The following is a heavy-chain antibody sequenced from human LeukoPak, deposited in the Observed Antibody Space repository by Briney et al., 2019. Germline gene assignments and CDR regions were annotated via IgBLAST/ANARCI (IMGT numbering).Heavy chain of an antibody. CDR1: GYTFTSYA. J-gene: IGHJ4*02. V-gene: IGHV7-4-1*02. Sequence: GASVKVSCEASGYTFTSYAMNWVRQAPGQGLEWMGWINTNTGNPTYAQGFTGRFVFSLDTSVSTAYLQISSLKAEDTAVYYCARGNCSSTSCQNDYWGQGTLVTVSS. CDR3: ARGNCSSTSCQNDY. CDR2: INTNTGNP. D-gene: IGHD2-2*01.